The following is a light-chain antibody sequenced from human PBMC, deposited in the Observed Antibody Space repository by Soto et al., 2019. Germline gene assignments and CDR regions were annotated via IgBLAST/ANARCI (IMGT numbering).Light chain of an antibody. CDR1: SSDIGSYNR. V-gene: IGLV2-14*01. Sequence: QSVLTQPASVSGSPGQSITISCTGTSSDIGSYNRVSWYQQPPGTAPKLMIYEVSNRPSGVSNRFSGSKSGNTASLTISGLQAEDEADYFCNSFTTSSTYVFGTGTKV. CDR2: EVS. J-gene: IGLJ1*01. CDR3: NSFTTSSTYV.